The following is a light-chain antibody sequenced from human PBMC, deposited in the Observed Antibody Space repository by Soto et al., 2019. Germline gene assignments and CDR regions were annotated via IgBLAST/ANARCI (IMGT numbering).Light chain of an antibody. V-gene: IGKV3-20*01. CDR2: GAS. Sequence: EIVLTQSPGTLSLSPGERATLSCRASESVRSNYLAWYQQQPGQAPRLLIFGASVRATGIPDRFTGSGSGPDFRLTITRLEPEDSAVYFCQLYGYAADTFGQGTKREIK. CDR3: QLYGYAADT. CDR1: ESVRSNY. J-gene: IGKJ2*01.